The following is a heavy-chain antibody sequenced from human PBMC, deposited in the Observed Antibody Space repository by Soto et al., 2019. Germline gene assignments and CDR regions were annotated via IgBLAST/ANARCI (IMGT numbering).Heavy chain of an antibody. D-gene: IGHD1-26*01. J-gene: IGHJ6*03. V-gene: IGHV3-30*18. Sequence: GGSLRLSCAASGFTFSSYGMHWVRQAPGKGLEWVAVISYDGSNKYYADSVKGRFTISRDNSKNTLYLQMNSLRAEDTAVYYYAKDSSGYYYYMDVWGKGTTVTVSS. CDR2: ISYDGSNK. CDR3: AKDSSGYYYYMDV. CDR1: GFTFSSYG.